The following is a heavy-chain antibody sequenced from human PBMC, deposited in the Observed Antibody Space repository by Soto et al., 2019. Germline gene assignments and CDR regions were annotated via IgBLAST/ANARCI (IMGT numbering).Heavy chain of an antibody. V-gene: IGHV1-3*01. CDR1: GYTFPSYA. CDR2: INAGNGNT. Sequence: QVQLVQSGAEVKKPGASVKVSCKASGYTFPSYAMHWVRQAPGQRLEWMGWINAGNGNTKYSQKFQGRVTITRDTSASTAYMERSSLRSEDTAVYYCAREGGYGSSPYGMDVWGQGTTVTVSS. CDR3: AREGGYGSSPYGMDV. J-gene: IGHJ6*02. D-gene: IGHD6-13*01.